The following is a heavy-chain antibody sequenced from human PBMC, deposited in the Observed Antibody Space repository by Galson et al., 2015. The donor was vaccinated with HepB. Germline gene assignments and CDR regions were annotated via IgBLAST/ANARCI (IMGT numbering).Heavy chain of an antibody. D-gene: IGHD5-18*01. CDR1: GYTFTSYD. CDR2: MNPNSGNT. Sequence: SVKVSCKASGYTFTSYDINWVRQATGQGLEWMGWMNPNSGNTGYAQKFQGRVTMTRNTSISTAYMELSSLRSEDTAVYYCARHAFVVDTAMGDGVYYYYGMDVWGQGTTVTVSS. J-gene: IGHJ6*02. V-gene: IGHV1-8*02. CDR3: ARHAFVVDTAMGDGVYYYYGMDV.